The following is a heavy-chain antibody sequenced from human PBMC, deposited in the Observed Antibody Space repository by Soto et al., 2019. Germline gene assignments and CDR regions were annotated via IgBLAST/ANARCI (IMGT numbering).Heavy chain of an antibody. CDR1: GYTFIGYY. J-gene: IGHJ4*02. CDR3: AKDHTIRGFDS. Sequence: ASVKVSCKASGYTFIGYYMNWVRQAPGQGLEWVGWINPNSGDTKYAQKFQGRVTMTRDTSISIAYMELSRLRSDDTAVYYCAKDHTIRGFDSWGQGTLDTVSS. D-gene: IGHD3-10*01. V-gene: IGHV1-2*02. CDR2: INPNSGDT.